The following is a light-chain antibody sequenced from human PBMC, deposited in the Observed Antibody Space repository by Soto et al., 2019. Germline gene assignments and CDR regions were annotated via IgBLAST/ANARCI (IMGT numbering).Light chain of an antibody. CDR1: QDISNH. CDR2: DAS. Sequence: DIQMTQSPSSLSASVGDRVTITCQASQDISNHLNWYQQKSGKAPKLLIYDASNLQTGVPSRFSESGSGTDFTFAISSLQAEDIATYYCQQHDNLPPFTFGPGTKVDIK. V-gene: IGKV1-33*01. CDR3: QQHDNLPPFT. J-gene: IGKJ3*01.